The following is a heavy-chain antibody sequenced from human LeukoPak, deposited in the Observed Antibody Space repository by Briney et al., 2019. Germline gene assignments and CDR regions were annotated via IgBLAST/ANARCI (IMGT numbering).Heavy chain of an antibody. CDR2: ISGSGGST. CDR3: AKDPYYYDSSGYCY. V-gene: IGHV3-23*01. D-gene: IGHD3-22*01. J-gene: IGHJ4*02. Sequence: GGSLRLSCAAPGFTFSSYAMSWVRQAPGKGLEWVSAISGSGGSTYYADSVKGRFTISRDNSKNTLYLQMNSLRAEDTAVYYCAKDPYYYDSSGYCYWGQGTLVTVSS. CDR1: GFTFSSYA.